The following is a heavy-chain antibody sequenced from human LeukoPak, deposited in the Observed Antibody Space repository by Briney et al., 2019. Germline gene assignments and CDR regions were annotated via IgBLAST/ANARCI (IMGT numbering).Heavy chain of an antibody. CDR2: IRSSGAMI. J-gene: IGHJ6*02. V-gene: IGHV3-48*01. D-gene: IGHD2-15*01. CDR3: ARELAVVAATRYYYYGMDV. Sequence: PGGSLRLSCETSGFSFSSYSMNWVRQAPGKGLEWVSYIRSSGAMIYYADSVKGRFTISRDNSKNTLYLQMNSLRAEDTAVYYCARELAVVAATRYYYYGMDVSGQGTTVTVSS. CDR1: GFSFSSYS.